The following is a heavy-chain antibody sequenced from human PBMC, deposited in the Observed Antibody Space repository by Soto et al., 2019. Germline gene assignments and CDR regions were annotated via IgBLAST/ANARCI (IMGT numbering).Heavy chain of an antibody. J-gene: IGHJ6*02. V-gene: IGHV4-31*03. Sequence: ASETLSLTCTVSGGSISSGGYYWSWIRQHPGKGLEWIGYIYYSGSTYYNPSLKSRVTISVDTSKNQFSLKLSSVTAADTAVYYCARRNYSSSWHYYYYGMDVWGQGTTVTVSS. CDR1: GGSISSGGYY. CDR3: ARRNYSSSWHYYYYGMDV. D-gene: IGHD6-13*01. CDR2: IYYSGST.